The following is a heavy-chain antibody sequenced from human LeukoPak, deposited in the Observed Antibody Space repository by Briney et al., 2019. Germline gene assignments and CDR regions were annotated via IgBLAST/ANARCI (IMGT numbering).Heavy chain of an antibody. CDR1: GGSFSGYY. Sequence: SETLSLTCAVYGGSFSGYYWSWIRQPPGKGLEWIGEINHSGSTNYNPSLKSRVTISVDTSKSQSSLKLSSVTAADTAVYYCARGRDPDFDYWGQGTLVTVSS. CDR3: ARGRDPDFDY. CDR2: INHSGST. V-gene: IGHV4-34*01. J-gene: IGHJ4*02.